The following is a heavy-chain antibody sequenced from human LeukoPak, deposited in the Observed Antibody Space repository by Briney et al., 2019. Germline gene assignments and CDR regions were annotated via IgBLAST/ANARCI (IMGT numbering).Heavy chain of an antibody. CDR1: GGSFSGYY. J-gene: IGHJ6*02. D-gene: IGHD2-2*01. Sequence: SETLSLTCAVYGGSFSGYYWSWIRQPPGKGLEWIGEINHSGSTNYNPSLKSRVTISVDTSKNQFSLKLSSVTAADTAVYYCARAILIVVVPAHYYYGMDVWGQGTTVTVSS. V-gene: IGHV4-34*01. CDR2: INHSGST. CDR3: ARAILIVVVPAHYYYGMDV.